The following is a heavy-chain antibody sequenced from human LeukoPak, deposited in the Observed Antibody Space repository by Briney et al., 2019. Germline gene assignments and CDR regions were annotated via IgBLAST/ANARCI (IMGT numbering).Heavy chain of an antibody. J-gene: IGHJ4*02. CDR3: ARTQDYGDSLRDY. V-gene: IGHV4-39*01. CDR2: IYYSGST. CDR1: GGSISSGDYY. Sequence: SQTLSLTCTVSGGSISSGDYYWGWIRQPPGKGLEWIGSIYYSGSTYYNPSLKSRVTISVDTSKNQFSLKLSSVTAADTAVYYCARTQDYGDSLRDYWGQGTLVTVSS. D-gene: IGHD4-17*01.